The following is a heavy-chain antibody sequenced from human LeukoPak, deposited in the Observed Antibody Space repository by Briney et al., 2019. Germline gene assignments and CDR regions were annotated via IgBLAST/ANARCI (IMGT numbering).Heavy chain of an antibody. J-gene: IGHJ4*02. Sequence: GGTLRLSCGASGFTFSSYGMSWVRQAPGKGLEWVPTISGSGDRTYYADSVKGRFTISRDNSKNTLYLQMNSLRAEDTAVYYCAKDRDSGSYPIDYWGQGTLVTVSS. D-gene: IGHD1-26*01. CDR2: ISGSGDRT. CDR1: GFTFSSYG. V-gene: IGHV3-23*01. CDR3: AKDRDSGSYPIDY.